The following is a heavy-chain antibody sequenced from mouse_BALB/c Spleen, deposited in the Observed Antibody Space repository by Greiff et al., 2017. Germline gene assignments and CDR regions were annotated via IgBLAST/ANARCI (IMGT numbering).Heavy chain of an antibody. J-gene: IGHJ4*01. V-gene: IGHV2-2*02. CDR3: ARPMTLYYYAMDY. CDR2: IWSGGST. CDR1: GFSLTSYG. Sequence: QVQLKESGPGLVQPSQSLSITCTVSGFSLTSYGVHWVRQSPGKGLEWLGVIWSGGSTDYNAAFISRLSISKDNSKSQVFFKMNSLQANDTAIYYCARPMTLYYYAMDYWGQGTSVTVSS.